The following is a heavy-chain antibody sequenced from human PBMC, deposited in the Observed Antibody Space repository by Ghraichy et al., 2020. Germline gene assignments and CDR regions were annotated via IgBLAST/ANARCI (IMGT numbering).Heavy chain of an antibody. D-gene: IGHD3-10*01. CDR1: GGTFSSYA. J-gene: IGHJ4*02. CDR2: IIPIFGTA. Sequence: SVKVSCKASGGTFSSYAISWVRQAPGQGLEWMGGIIPIFGTANYAQKFQGRVTITADESTSTAYMELSSLRSEDTAVYYCARVHQPPSGSYYNGFDYWGQGTLVTVSS. V-gene: IGHV1-69*13. CDR3: ARVHQPPSGSYYNGFDY.